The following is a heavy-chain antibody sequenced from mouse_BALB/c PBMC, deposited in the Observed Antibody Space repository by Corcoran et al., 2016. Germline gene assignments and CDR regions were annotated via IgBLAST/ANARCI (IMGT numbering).Heavy chain of an antibody. CDR1: GYTFTNYG. Sequence: QIQLVQSVPMLKKPGETVKIPRKASGYTFTNYGMIWVKQAPGKGLKWMGWINTYTGEPTYADDFKGRFAFSLVTSASTAYLQINNLKNEDTATYFCAREPSAMDYWGQGTSVTVS. D-gene: IGHD2-10*02. CDR3: AREPSAMDY. J-gene: IGHJ4*01. CDR2: INTYTGEP. V-gene: IGHV9-3-1*01.